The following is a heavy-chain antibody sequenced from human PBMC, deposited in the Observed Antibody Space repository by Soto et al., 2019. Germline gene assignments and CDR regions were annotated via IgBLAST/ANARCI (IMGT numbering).Heavy chain of an antibody. CDR2: IKQDGSEK. Sequence: WWSXRLSCATSVFTCISYWIILFRQAPGKGREWVANIKQDGSEKYYVDSVKGRLSISRENAKNSLYLQMNSLRAEDTAVYYCQRPTINPNIAEDGCDAFDIWGQRTMV. CDR1: VFTCISYW. CDR3: QRPTINPNIAEDGCDAFDI. D-gene: IGHD6-13*01. J-gene: IGHJ3*02. V-gene: IGHV3-7*01.